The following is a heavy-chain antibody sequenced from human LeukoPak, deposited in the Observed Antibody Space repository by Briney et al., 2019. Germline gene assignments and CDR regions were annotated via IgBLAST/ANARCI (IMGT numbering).Heavy chain of an antibody. CDR2: IYHSGST. CDR1: GGSISSSNW. J-gene: IGHJ5*02. Sequence: SETLSLTCAVSGGSISSSNWWSWVRQPPGKGLEWIGEIYHSGSTNYNPSLKSRVTISEDPSKNQFSLNLNSVTAADTAIYYCARAYSPVWNGSHSLFDPWGQGTLVTVSS. CDR3: ARAYSPVWNGSHSLFDP. D-gene: IGHD1-26*01. V-gene: IGHV4-4*02.